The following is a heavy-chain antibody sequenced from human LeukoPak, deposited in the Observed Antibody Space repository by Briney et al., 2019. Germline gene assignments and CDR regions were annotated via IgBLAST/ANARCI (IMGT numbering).Heavy chain of an antibody. CDR1: GFTFSSYS. V-gene: IGHV3-21*01. D-gene: IGHD2-2*02. CDR3: ARPEYCSSTSCYNFKF. Sequence: GGSLRLSCVASGFTFSSYSMIWVRQAPGKGLEWVSSISASSSYIYYADSVKGRFTISRDNVKNSLYLQMNSLRAEDTAVYYCARPEYCSSTSCYNFKFWGQGALVTVFS. J-gene: IGHJ4*02. CDR2: ISASSSYI.